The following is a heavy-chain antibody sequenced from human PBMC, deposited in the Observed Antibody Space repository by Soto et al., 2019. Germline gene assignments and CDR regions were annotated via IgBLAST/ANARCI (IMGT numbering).Heavy chain of an antibody. CDR3: ARGDYYDSSGSLSPLYDY. Sequence: SETLSLTCAVYGGSFSGYYLSWIRQPPGKGLEWIGEINHSGSTNYNPSLKSRVTISVDTSKNQFSLKLSSVTAADTAVYYCARGDYYDSSGSLSPLYDYWGQGTLVTVYS. D-gene: IGHD3-22*01. J-gene: IGHJ4*02. V-gene: IGHV4-34*01. CDR2: INHSGST. CDR1: GGSFSGYY.